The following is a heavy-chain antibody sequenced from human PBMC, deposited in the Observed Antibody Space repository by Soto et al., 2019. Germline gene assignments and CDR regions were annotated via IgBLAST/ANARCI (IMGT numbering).Heavy chain of an antibody. Sequence: QVQLVQSGVEVKKPGASVKVSCKASGYTFTSYAMHWVRQAPGQRLECMGWINAGNGDTRYSQKFQGRVTFTRDTSASTAYMELSSLRSEDTAVYYCARDLMVRGVTVPGYWGQGTLVTVSS. CDR3: ARDLMVRGVTVPGY. CDR1: GYTFTSYA. CDR2: INAGNGDT. V-gene: IGHV1-3*01. J-gene: IGHJ4*02. D-gene: IGHD3-10*01.